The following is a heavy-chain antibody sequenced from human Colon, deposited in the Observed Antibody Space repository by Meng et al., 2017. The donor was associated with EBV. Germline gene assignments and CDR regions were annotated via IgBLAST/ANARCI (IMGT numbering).Heavy chain of an antibody. CDR1: GGSISSNNW. D-gene: IGHD3-10*01. CDR2: IFHSGST. Sequence: QGEVQESGPGLVKPSGTLSLTCAVSGGSISSNNWWSWVRQPPGKGLEWIGEIFHSGSTKHNPSLKSRVTMSMDKSKNQFSLRLSSVTAADTAVYYCTSSDYYGSGSYYPWGQGTLVTVSS. J-gene: IGHJ5*02. V-gene: IGHV4-4*02. CDR3: TSSDYYGSGSYYP.